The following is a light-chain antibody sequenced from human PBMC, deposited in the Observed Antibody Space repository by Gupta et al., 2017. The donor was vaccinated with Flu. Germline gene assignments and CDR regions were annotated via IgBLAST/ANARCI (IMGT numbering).Light chain of an antibody. CDR2: LNSDGSH. CDR1: SGHSSYA. V-gene: IGLV4-69*01. Sequence: QLVLTQSPSDSASLGASVKLTCTLSSGHSSYAIAWHQQQPEKGPRYLMKLNSDGSHRKGDGIPDRFSGSSSGAERYLPISSLQSEDESDYYCQTWGTDVVFGGGTKLTVL. J-gene: IGLJ2*01. CDR3: QTWGTDVV.